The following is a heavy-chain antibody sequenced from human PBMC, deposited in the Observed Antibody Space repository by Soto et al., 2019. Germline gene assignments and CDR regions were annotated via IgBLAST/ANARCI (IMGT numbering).Heavy chain of an antibody. CDR2: INQDGTDK. Sequence: EVQLVESGGGLVQPGGSLRLSCAASGFTFSVHWMTWVRQAPGKALEWVANINQDGTDKYYVDSVKGRFTISRDNAKNSLFLQMSSLRTEDTAVYYCASRPSESIYYGVFDYWGQGAQVTVSS. CDR3: ASRPSESIYYGVFDY. D-gene: IGHD3-3*01. J-gene: IGHJ4*02. V-gene: IGHV3-7*03. CDR1: GFTFSVHW.